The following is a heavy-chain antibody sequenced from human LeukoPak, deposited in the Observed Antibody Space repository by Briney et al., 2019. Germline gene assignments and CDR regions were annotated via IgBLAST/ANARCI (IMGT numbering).Heavy chain of an antibody. CDR2: IKQDGSEK. CDR1: GGSISSYY. J-gene: IGHJ4*02. Sequence: ETLSLTCTVSGGSISSYYWSWVRQAPGKGLEWVANIKQDGSEKYYVYPVKGRFTISRDNAKNSLYLQMNSLRAEDTAVYYCAREGLRYGGNSDWGQGTLVTVSS. V-gene: IGHV3-7*01. D-gene: IGHD4-23*01. CDR3: AREGLRYGGNSD.